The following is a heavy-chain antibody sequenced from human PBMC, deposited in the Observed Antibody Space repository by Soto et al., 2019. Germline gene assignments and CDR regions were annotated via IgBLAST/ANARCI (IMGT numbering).Heavy chain of an antibody. J-gene: IGHJ4*02. CDR1: GFTVSSNY. V-gene: IGHV3-66*01. CDR3: VIMITFGGVIVIPPLTRQGRDSGY. D-gene: IGHD3-16*02. CDR2: IYSGGST. Sequence: EVQLVESGGGLVQPGGSLRLSCAASGFTVSSNYMSWVRQAPGKGLEWVSVIYSGGSTYYADSVKGRFTISRDNSKNTLYLQMNSLRAEDTAVYYCVIMITFGGVIVIPPLTRQGRDSGYWGQGTLVTVSS.